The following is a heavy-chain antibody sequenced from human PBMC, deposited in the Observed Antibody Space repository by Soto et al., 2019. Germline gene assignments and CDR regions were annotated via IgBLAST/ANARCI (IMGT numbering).Heavy chain of an antibody. CDR3: ARVWGYSYGLASDI. V-gene: IGHV4-39*02. Sequence: SETLSLTCSVSDGSINRRSYYWGWIRQSPGKGLEWIGSVYYSGNTYYNPSLKSRVTISVDRSKSHFSLKLSSVTAADTAVYYCARVWGYSYGLASDIWGQGTMVTVSS. CDR1: DGSINRRSYY. J-gene: IGHJ3*02. D-gene: IGHD5-18*01. CDR2: VYYSGNT.